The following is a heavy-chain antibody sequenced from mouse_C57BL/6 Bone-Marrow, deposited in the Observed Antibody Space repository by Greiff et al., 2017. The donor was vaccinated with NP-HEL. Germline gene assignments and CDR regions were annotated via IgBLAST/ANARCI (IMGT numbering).Heavy chain of an antibody. V-gene: IGHV1-53*01. J-gene: IGHJ3*01. CDR2: INPGNGDT. CDR3: ARGAY. Sequence: QVQLQQSGAELVKPGASVKLSCKASGYAFSNYWMHWVKQRPGQGLEWIGQINPGNGDTNYNGKFKSKATLTVDKSSSTAYMQLSSLTSEDSAVYFCARGAYWGRGKLVTVSA. CDR1: GYAFSNYW.